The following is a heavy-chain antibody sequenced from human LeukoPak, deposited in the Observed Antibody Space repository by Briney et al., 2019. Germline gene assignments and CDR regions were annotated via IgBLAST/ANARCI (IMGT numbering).Heavy chain of an antibody. J-gene: IGHJ6*02. CDR3: ARLGGYRDYYYYYGMDV. CDR2: IYPGDSDT. D-gene: IGHD6-19*01. Sequence: GESLKISCKGSGYSFTSYWIGWVRQMPGKGLEWIGIIYPGDSDTRYSPSFQGQVTISADKSISTAYLQWSSLKASDTAMYYCARLGGYRDYYYYYGMDVWGQGTTVTVSS. CDR1: GYSFTSYW. V-gene: IGHV5-51*01.